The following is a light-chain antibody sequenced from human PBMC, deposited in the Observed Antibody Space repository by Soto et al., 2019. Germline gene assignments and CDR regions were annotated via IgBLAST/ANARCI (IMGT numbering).Light chain of an antibody. J-gene: IGKJ5*01. CDR3: QQYKSWTIT. CDR2: GAS. Sequence: EIVMTQSPATLSVSPGGRATLSCRASQSISDTLAWYQQKPGQAPRXLIHGASTRATGFPARFSGSGSGTEFTLTISSLQSEDFEVYYCQQYKSWTITFGQGTRLEIK. CDR1: QSISDT. V-gene: IGKV3D-15*01.